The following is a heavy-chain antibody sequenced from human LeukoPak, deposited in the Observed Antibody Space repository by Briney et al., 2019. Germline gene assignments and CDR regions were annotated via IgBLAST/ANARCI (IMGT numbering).Heavy chain of an antibody. D-gene: IGHD3-3*01. CDR1: GVSISSGDDH. CDR3: ARVRTPASTPNYDFWSNYYPYFDY. V-gene: IGHV4-30-4*08. Sequence: PSETLSLTCTVSGVSISSGDDHWSWIRQPPGKGLEWIGYIYYSGTTYYNPSLKSRVAISIDTSKNQFSLNLNSVTAADTAVYYCARVRTPASTPNYDFWSNYYPYFDYWGQGTLVTVSS. J-gene: IGHJ4*02. CDR2: IYYSGTT.